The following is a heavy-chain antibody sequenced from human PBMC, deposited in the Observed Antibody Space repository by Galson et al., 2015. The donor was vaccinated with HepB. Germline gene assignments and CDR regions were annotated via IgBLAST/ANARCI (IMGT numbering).Heavy chain of an antibody. Sequence: SETLSLTCTVSGGSISSSSYYWGWIRQPPGKGLEWIGSIYYSGKTYYNPSLKSRVTISVDTSKNQFSLNLNSVTAADTAVYYCVRRQLAPVWSFDYWGRGTLVTVSS. V-gene: IGHV4-39*01. CDR2: IYYSGKT. J-gene: IGHJ4*02. D-gene: IGHD6-6*01. CDR1: GGSISSSSYY. CDR3: VRRQLAPVWSFDY.